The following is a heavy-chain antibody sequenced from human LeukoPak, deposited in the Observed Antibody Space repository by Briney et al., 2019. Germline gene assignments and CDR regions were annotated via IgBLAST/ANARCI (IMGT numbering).Heavy chain of an antibody. J-gene: IGHJ4*02. CDR3: ASRYGSSYY. CDR2: ISAGGFTT. CDR1: GFTFSSSYV. V-gene: IGHV3-23*01. Sequence: GGSLRLSRAASGFTFSSSYVMTWVRQAPGKGLEWVSTISAGGFTTSYADSVKGRFTISRDISKSTLYLQVNSLRVEDTAVYYCASRYGSSYYWGQGTLVTVSS. D-gene: IGHD6-6*01.